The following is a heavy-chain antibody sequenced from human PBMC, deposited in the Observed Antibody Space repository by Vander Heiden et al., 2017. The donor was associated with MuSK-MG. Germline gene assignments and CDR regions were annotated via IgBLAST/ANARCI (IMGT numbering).Heavy chain of an antibody. D-gene: IGHD4-17*01. CDR2: MNPDTDDT. V-gene: IGHV1-8*01. J-gene: IGHJ4*02. Sequence: QVQLVPSGAEVKKPGASVTVSCTASGYTFTTYDINWVRQAPGQGLEWIGWMNPDTDDTGYAQKFQGRVTMTRRASISTAYLELSSLRSEDTAVYYCTRGGDYDYWGQGTLVTVSS. CDR1: GYTFTTYD. CDR3: TRGGDYDY.